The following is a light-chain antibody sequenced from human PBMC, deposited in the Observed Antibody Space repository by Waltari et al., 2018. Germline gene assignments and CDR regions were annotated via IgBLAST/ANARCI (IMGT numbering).Light chain of an antibody. CDR3: MQGIHRPWT. Sequence: DVVMTQSPLSLPVTLGTPASISCRSSQSLVSSAGNTYFNWFQQRPGQSPRRLVYKVSNRDSGVPDRFSGSGSGTDCRRGISRVEAEDVGVYYCMQGIHRPWTFGQGTKVEIK. J-gene: IGKJ1*01. V-gene: IGKV2-30*01. CDR1: QSLVSSAGNTY. CDR2: KVS.